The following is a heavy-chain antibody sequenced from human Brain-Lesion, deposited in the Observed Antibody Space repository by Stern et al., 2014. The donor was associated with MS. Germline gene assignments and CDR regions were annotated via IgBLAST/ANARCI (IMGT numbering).Heavy chain of an antibody. CDR3: ATLSPGAGGNYYRHFDY. CDR2: FDPEDGET. Sequence: QVQLVQSGAEVKKPGASVKVSCKVSGYTLPDLSMHWVRQAPRKGLEWMGGFDPEDGETIYAQKFQGRVTMTEDTSTDTAYMELSSLRSEDTAVYYCATLSPGAGGNYYRHFDYWGQGTLVTVSS. V-gene: IGHV1-24*01. J-gene: IGHJ4*02. D-gene: IGHD1-26*01. CDR1: GYTLPDLS.